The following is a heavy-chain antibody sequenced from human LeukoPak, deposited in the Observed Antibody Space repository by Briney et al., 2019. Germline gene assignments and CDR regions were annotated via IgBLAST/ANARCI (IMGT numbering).Heavy chain of an antibody. CDR1: GGTFSSYA. V-gene: IGHV3-23*01. D-gene: IGHD2-15*01. Sequence: GASVKVSCKASGGTFSSYAMSWVRQAPGKGLEWVSAISGSGGSTYYADSVKGRFTISRDNSKDTLYLQMNSLRAEDTAVYYCAKGLYCSGGSCYPHYYYGMDVWGQGTTVTVSS. CDR2: ISGSGGST. CDR3: AKGLYCSGGSCYPHYYYGMDV. J-gene: IGHJ6*02.